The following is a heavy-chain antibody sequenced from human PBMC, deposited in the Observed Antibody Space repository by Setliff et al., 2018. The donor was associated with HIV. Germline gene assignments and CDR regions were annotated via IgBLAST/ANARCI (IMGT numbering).Heavy chain of an antibody. CDR1: GFAFSSYA. D-gene: IGHD3-22*01. Sequence: PGGSLRLSCAGSGFAFSSYAMSWVRQAPGKGLEWVSAISGSGGTTNYADSVKGRFTISRDNSKNTLYLQMDSLRAEDTAAYYCAKSGPNYYDYWGQGTLVTVSS. CDR3: AKSGPNYYDY. J-gene: IGHJ4*02. V-gene: IGHV3-23*01. CDR2: ISGSGGTT.